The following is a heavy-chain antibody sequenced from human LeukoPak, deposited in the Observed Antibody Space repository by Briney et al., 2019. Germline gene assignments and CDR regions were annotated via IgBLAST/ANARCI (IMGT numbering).Heavy chain of an antibody. Sequence: SETLSLTCTVSGGSISSSSYYWGWIRQPPGKGLEWIGSIYYSGSTYYNPSLKSRVTISVDTSKNQFSLKLSSVTAADTAVYYYARPFPHSSGWYRGGWYYFDYWGQGTLVTVSS. V-gene: IGHV4-39*01. CDR2: IYYSGST. D-gene: IGHD6-19*01. CDR1: GGSISSSSYY. CDR3: ARPFPHSSGWYRGGWYYFDY. J-gene: IGHJ4*02.